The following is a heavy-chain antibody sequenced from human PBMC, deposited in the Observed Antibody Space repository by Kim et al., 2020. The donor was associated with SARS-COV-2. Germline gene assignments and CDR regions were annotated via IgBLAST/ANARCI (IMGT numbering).Heavy chain of an antibody. J-gene: IGHJ2*01. D-gene: IGHD6-19*01. Sequence: GGSLRLSCVASGFTFSSFGMTWVRQAPGKGLEWVSAISGRGDYIYYADSVKGRFTISRDNSKNTLYLQMNSLRVEDTAVYYCAKIPVAGNWYYDLWGRGT. CDR3: AKIPVAGNWYYDL. CDR1: GFTFSSFG. CDR2: ISGRGDYI. V-gene: IGHV3-23*01.